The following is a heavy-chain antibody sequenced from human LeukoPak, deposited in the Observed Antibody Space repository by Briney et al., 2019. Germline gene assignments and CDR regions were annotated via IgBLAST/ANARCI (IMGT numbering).Heavy chain of an antibody. V-gene: IGHV3-21*01. CDR3: ARVGDRSGWSSWFDP. Sequence: TGGSLRLSCAASGFTFSSCSMNWVRQAPGKGLEWVSSISSSSSYIYQADSVKGRFTISRDNAKNSLYLQMNSLRAEDTAVYYCARVGDRSGWSSWFDPWGQGTLVTVSS. CDR2: ISSSSSYI. J-gene: IGHJ5*02. CDR1: GFTFSSCS. D-gene: IGHD6-19*01.